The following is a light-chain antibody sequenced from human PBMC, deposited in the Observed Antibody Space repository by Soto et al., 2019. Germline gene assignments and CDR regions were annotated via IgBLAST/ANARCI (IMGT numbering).Light chain of an antibody. CDR3: QVWDSSSDHVV. CDR1: KIGSKS. V-gene: IGLV3-21*04. J-gene: IGLJ2*01. CDR2: YDS. Sequence: SYELTQPPSVSVAPGKTARITCGGNKIGSKSVHWYQQKPGQAPVLVIYYDSDRASGIPERFSGSNSGNTATLTISRVEAGDEADYYCQVWDSSSDHVVFGGGTKVTVL.